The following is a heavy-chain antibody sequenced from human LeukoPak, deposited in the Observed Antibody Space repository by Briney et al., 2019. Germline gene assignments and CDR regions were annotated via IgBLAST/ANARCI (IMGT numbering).Heavy chain of an antibody. CDR1: GGSISSYY. D-gene: IGHD1-1*01. Sequence: SETLSLTCTVSGGSISSYYWSWIRQPPGKGLEWIGYIYYSGSTNYNPSLKSRVTISVDTSKNQFSLKLGSVTAADTAVYYCARRLMWNHDAFDIWGQGAMVTVSS. CDR2: IYYSGST. V-gene: IGHV4-59*08. J-gene: IGHJ3*02. CDR3: ARRLMWNHDAFDI.